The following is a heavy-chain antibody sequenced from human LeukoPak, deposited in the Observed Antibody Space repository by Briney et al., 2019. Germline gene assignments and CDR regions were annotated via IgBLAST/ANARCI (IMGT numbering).Heavy chain of an antibody. J-gene: IGHJ3*02. D-gene: IGHD1-26*01. V-gene: IGHV3-23*01. Sequence: PRGSLRLSCAASGFTFSTYAMSWVRQAPGKGLEWVSGISVSGASTFYADSVKGRFTISRDNSKNTLYLQMNSLRAEDTAVYYCAKAGPYSGSYHAHAYDIWGQGCICTVSS. CDR1: GFTFSTYA. CDR2: ISVSGAST. CDR3: AKAGPYSGSYHAHAYDI.